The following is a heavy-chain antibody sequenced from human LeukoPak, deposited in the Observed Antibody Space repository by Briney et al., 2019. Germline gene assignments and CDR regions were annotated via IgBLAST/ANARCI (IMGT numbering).Heavy chain of an antibody. Sequence: ASVKVSCKASGYTFTSYDINWVRQAIGQGLEWMGWMNPNSGNTGYAQKFQGRVTMTRNTSISTAYMELSSLRSEDTAVYYCARGANMDTAMVYWGQGTLVTVSS. V-gene: IGHV1-8*01. CDR1: GYTFTSYD. J-gene: IGHJ4*02. D-gene: IGHD5-18*01. CDR2: MNPNSGNT. CDR3: ARGANMDTAMVY.